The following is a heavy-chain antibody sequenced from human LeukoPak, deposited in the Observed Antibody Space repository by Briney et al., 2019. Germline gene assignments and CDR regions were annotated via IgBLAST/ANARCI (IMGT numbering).Heavy chain of an antibody. D-gene: IGHD3-10*01. Sequence: GGSLRVSCAASGFTFSNYDMYWVRQVKGKGLEWVSAIGTAGDTHYPGSLKGRFTISRENAKNSLCLQMNSLTAGDTAVYYCARAGVTMVRGLDYGMDVWGQGTTVTVSS. CDR2: IGTAGDT. CDR1: GFTFSNYD. CDR3: ARAGVTMVRGLDYGMDV. V-gene: IGHV3-13*01. J-gene: IGHJ6*02.